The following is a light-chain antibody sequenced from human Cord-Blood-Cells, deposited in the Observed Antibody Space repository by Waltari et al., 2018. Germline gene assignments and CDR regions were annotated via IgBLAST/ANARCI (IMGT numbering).Light chain of an antibody. CDR3: QQYDNLPLT. J-gene: IGKJ4*01. Sequence: DIQMTQSPSSLSASVGDRVTITCQPSQDISNYLNWYQQKPGKAPKLRIYDASNLETGVPSRFSGSVSGTDFTFTISSLQPEDIATYYCQQYDNLPLTFGGGTKVEIK. V-gene: IGKV1-33*01. CDR2: DAS. CDR1: QDISNY.